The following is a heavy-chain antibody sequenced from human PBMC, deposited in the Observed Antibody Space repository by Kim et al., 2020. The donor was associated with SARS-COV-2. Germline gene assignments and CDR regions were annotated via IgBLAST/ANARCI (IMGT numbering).Heavy chain of an antibody. J-gene: IGHJ4*02. CDR1: GFTFSSYW. Sequence: GGSLRLSCAASGFTFSSYWMHWVRQAPGKGLVWVSRINSDGSSTSYADSVKGRFTISRDNAKNTRYLQMNSLRAEDTAVYYCGRAWTLGSSWRIYYFDYWGQGTLVTVSS. CDR2: INSDGSST. D-gene: IGHD6-13*01. V-gene: IGHV3-74*01. CDR3: GRAWTLGSSWRIYYFDY.